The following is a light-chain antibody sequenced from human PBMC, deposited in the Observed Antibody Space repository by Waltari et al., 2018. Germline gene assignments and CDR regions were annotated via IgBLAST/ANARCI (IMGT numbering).Light chain of an antibody. J-gene: IGKJ5*01. Sequence: DIVMTQSPLSLPVTPGEPASISCRSSQIPLHGNGLYYLDWYLHKPGQSPQLLIYLGSNRASVVPDRISGSGSGTDFTLTISSLQPEDFATYYCQQANSFPITFGQGTRLEIK. CDR1: QIPLHGNGLYY. V-gene: IGKV2-28*01. CDR2: LGS. CDR3: QQANSFPIT.